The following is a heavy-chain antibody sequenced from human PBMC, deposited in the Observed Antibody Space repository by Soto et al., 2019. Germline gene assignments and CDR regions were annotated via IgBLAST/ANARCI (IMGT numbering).Heavy chain of an antibody. V-gene: IGHV4-61*01. CDR2: IYYSGSA. D-gene: IGHD3-10*01. CDR3: ARGVGFGYYYYHMDL. J-gene: IGHJ6*02. CDR1: GDSVTSVSDY. Sequence: PAETLSLTCTVSGDSVTSVSDYWGWIRHPPGKGLEWIGYIYYSGSADYNPSLGSRVTISIDTSKNQFSLKLTSVTAADTAVYYCARGVGFGYYYYHMDLWGQGTTVTVSS.